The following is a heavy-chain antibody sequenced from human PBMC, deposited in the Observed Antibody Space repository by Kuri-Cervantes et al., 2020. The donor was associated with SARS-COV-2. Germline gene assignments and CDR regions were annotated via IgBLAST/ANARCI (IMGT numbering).Heavy chain of an antibody. CDR2: IYYSGST. Sequence: GSLRLSCTVSGGSISSYYWSWIRQPPGKGLEWIGYIYYSGSTNYNPSLKSRVTISVDTPKNQFSLKLSSVTAADTAVYYCARASTSIYGVLIALFSSNAFDVWGQGTMVTVSS. CDR3: ARASTSIYGVLIALFSSNAFDV. D-gene: IGHD3-3*02. V-gene: IGHV4-59*08. J-gene: IGHJ3*01. CDR1: GGSISSYY.